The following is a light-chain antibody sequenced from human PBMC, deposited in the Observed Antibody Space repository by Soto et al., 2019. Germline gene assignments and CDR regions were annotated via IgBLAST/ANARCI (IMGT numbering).Light chain of an antibody. CDR3: QQYNNWPPIT. CDR2: DAS. J-gene: IGKJ5*01. CDR1: QSVDTF. Sequence: TALTQSPATLSLSPGERSTLSCRAIQSVDTFLARYQQKPGQAPRLLIYDASNRATGIPARFSGSGSGTDFTLTISSLEPEDFAVYYCQQYNNWPPITFGQGTRLEIK. V-gene: IGKV3-11*01.